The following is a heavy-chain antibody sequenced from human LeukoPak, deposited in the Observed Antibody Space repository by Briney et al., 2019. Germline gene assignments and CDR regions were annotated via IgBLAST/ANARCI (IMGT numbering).Heavy chain of an antibody. Sequence: EASVKVSCKASGYTFTSYGISWVRQAPGQGLEWMGWISIYNGNTNYAQKLQGRVTMTTDTSTTTAYMELRSLRSDDTAVYYCARVGITTYDYYYYYGMDVWGQGTTVTVSS. CDR2: ISIYNGNT. CDR3: ARVGITTYDYYYYYGMDV. CDR1: GYTFTSYG. V-gene: IGHV1-18*01. D-gene: IGHD3-3*01. J-gene: IGHJ6*02.